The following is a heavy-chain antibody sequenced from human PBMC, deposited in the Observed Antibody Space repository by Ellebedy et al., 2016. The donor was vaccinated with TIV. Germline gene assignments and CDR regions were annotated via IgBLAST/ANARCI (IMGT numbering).Heavy chain of an antibody. D-gene: IGHD2-21*02. CDR1: GLTFPNFW. CDR3: PRGPVTADF. Sequence: GESLKISCSASGLTFPNFWMHWVRQSPGKGLVWVSRINNDGSGTNYADSVKGRFTISRDNAKHTLYLEMNSLRVEDTAVYYCPRGPVTADFWGQGTLVIVSS. V-gene: IGHV3-74*01. CDR2: INNDGSGT. J-gene: IGHJ4*02.